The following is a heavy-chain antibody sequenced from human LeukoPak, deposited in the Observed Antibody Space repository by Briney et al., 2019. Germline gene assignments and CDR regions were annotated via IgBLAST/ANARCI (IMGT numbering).Heavy chain of an antibody. CDR1: GFTFSSSE. CDR2: ISSSGTTI. V-gene: IGHV3-48*03. CDR3: ARDPRSSGWYLNDAFDI. J-gene: IGHJ3*02. Sequence: GGSLRLSCTASGFTFSSSEMNWVRQTPGKGLECVSSISSSGTTIYYADSVKGRFTISRDNSENTLYLQMNSLRADDTAVYYCARDPRSSGWYLNDAFDIWGQGTMVTVSS. D-gene: IGHD6-19*01.